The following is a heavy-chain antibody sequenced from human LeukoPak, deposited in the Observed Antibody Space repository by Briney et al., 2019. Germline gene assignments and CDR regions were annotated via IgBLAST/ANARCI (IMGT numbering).Heavy chain of an antibody. D-gene: IGHD2-2*01. V-gene: IGHV1-18*04. Sequence: GASVKVSCKASGYTFTSYGISWVRQAPGQGLEWMGWISAYNGNTNYAQKLQGRVTMTTDTSTSTTYMELRSLRSDDTAVYYCARVGVPAAMLVGDYYYYCMDVWGKGTTVTVSS. CDR1: GYTFTSYG. J-gene: IGHJ6*04. CDR3: ARVGVPAAMLVGDYYYYCMDV. CDR2: ISAYNGNT.